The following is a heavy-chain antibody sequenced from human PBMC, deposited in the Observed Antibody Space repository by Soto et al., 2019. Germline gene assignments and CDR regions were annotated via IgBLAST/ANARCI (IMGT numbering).Heavy chain of an antibody. J-gene: IGHJ4*02. CDR1: GGSISRYY. CDR3: ARQTHSLGR. V-gene: IGHV4-4*07. Sequence: SANPALTCTVSGGSISRYYWSWIRQPAREGLEWIGRIYFSGSTNYNDSLKSRITMSVDTPKNQFSLLMTSVTAADTAGVLYARQTHSLGRWGPGIL. D-gene: IGHD4-4*01. CDR2: IYFSGST.